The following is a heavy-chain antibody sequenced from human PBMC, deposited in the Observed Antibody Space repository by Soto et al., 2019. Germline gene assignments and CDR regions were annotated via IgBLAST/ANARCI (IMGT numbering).Heavy chain of an antibody. CDR3: ARRWGRTFDY. D-gene: IGHD7-27*01. J-gene: IGHJ4*02. V-gene: IGHV4-59*08. CDR2: IYYSGST. Sequence: QVQLQESGPGLVKPSETLSLTCTVSGGCISSYYWSWIRQPPGKGLEWIGYIYYSGSTNYNPSLKSRVTISVDTSKNHFSLKLSSVTAADTAVYYCARRWGRTFDYWGQGTLVTVSS. CDR1: GGCISSYY.